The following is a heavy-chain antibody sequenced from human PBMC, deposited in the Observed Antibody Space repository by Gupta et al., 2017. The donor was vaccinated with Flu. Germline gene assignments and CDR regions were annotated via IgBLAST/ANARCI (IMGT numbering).Heavy chain of an antibody. CDR3: ARNRGWQQFDY. Sequence: EVQLVESGRGLVQPGGSLRLSWAVSGFKFSTYWMDWVRQAPGKGLEWVANIATDGSVKNYAASVKGRFTISRDNAEDSLYLQMHSLRADDTALYYCARNRGWQQFDYWGQGALVTVSS. CDR1: GFKFSTYW. V-gene: IGHV3-7*01. J-gene: IGHJ4*02. CDR2: IATDGSVK. D-gene: IGHD5-24*01.